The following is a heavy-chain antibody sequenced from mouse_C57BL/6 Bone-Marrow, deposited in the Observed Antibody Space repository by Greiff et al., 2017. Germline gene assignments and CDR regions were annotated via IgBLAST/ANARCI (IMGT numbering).Heavy chain of an antibody. CDR3: ARYGNYVGFAY. J-gene: IGHJ3*01. D-gene: IGHD2-1*01. CDR1: GYTFTSYG. CDR2: IYPRSGNT. V-gene: IGHV1-81*01. Sequence: HVQLQQSGAELARPGASVKLSCKASGYTFTSYGISWVKQRTGQGLEWIGEIYPRSGNTYYNEKFKGKATLTADKSSSTSYMELLSLTSEDSAVYFCARYGNYVGFAYWGQGTLVTVSA.